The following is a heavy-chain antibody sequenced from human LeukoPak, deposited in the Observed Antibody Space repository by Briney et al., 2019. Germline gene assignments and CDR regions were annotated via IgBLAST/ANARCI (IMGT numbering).Heavy chain of an antibody. D-gene: IGHD3-3*01. Sequence: GGSLRLSCAASGFTVSNNYMSWVRQAPGKGLEWVSVIYAGGSTYYADSVKGRFTISRDNSKNTPYLQMNSLRAEDTAVYYCARDWSHRCFDYWGQGTLVTVSS. CDR2: IYAGGST. CDR1: GFTVSNNY. V-gene: IGHV3-53*01. J-gene: IGHJ4*02. CDR3: ARDWSHRCFDY.